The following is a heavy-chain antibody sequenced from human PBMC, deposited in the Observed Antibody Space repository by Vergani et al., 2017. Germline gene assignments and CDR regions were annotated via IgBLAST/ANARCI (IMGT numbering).Heavy chain of an antibody. Sequence: VQLLESGGGLVQPGGSLRLSCAASGFTFSSYAMHWVRQAPGQRLEWMGWINAGNGNTKYSQKFQGRVTITRDTSASTAYMELSSLRSEDTAVYYCARDSNPHTYYYYYGMDVWGQGTTVTVSS. V-gene: IGHV1-3*01. CDR1: GFTFSSYA. CDR2: INAGNGNT. J-gene: IGHJ6*02. CDR3: ARDSNPHTYYYYYGMDV. D-gene: IGHD4-11*01.